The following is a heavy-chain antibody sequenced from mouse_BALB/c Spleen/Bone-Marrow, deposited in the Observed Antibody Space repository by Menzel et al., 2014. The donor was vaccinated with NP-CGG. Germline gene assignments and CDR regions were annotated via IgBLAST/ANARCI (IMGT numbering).Heavy chain of an antibody. J-gene: IGHJ4*01. CDR1: GYAFSSSW. CDR2: IYPGDGDT. CDR3: ARGARSAMDY. Sequence: VKLMESGPELVKPGASVKISCKASGYAFSSSWMNWVKQRPGQGLEWIGRIYPGDGDTNYNGKFKGKATLTADRSSSAAYMQLSSLTSEDSAVYFCARGARSAMDYWGQGTSVTVSS. V-gene: IGHV1-82*01.